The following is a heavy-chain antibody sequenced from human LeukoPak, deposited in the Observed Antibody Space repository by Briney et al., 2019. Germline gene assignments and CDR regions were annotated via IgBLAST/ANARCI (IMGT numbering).Heavy chain of an antibody. V-gene: IGHV3-30-3*01. CDR1: GFTFSSYA. J-gene: IGHJ4*02. Sequence: PGGSLRLSCAASGFTFSSYAMHWVRQAPGKGLEWVAVISYDGSNKYYADSVKGRFTISRDNSKNTLYLQMNSLRAEDTAVYYCARDMTHYGDYVGYFDYWGQGTLVTVSS. CDR2: ISYDGSNK. D-gene: IGHD4-17*01. CDR3: ARDMTHYGDYVGYFDY.